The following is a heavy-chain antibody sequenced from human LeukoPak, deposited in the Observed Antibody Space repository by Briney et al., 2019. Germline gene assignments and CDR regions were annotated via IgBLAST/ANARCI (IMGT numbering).Heavy chain of an antibody. V-gene: IGHV4-59*01. J-gene: IGHJ4*02. CDR2: IYYSGST. CDR1: GGSISSYY. Sequence: SETLSLTCTVSGGSISSYYWSWIRQPPGKGLEWIGYIYYSGSTNYNPSLKSRVTISVDTSKNQFSLKLSSVTAADTAVYYCARVPYGSGSYRNWGQGTLVTASS. CDR3: ARVPYGSGSYRN. D-gene: IGHD3-10*01.